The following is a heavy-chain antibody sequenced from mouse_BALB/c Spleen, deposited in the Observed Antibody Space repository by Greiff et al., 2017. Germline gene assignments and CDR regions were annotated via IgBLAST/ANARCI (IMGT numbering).Heavy chain of an antibody. CDR3: TRDGKIDY. Sequence: QVQLQQSGAELVKPGASVKMSCKASGYTFTSYWMHWVKQRPGQGLEWIGVIDPSDSYTSYNQKFKGKATLTVDTSSSTAYMQLSSLTSEDSAVYYCTRDGKIDYWGQGTTLTVSS. V-gene: IGHV1S127*01. CDR1: GYTFTSYW. D-gene: IGHD2-1*01. CDR2: IDPSDSYT. J-gene: IGHJ2*01.